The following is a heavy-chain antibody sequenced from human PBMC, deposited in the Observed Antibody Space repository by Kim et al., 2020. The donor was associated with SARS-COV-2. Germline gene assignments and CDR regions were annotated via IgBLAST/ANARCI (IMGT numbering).Heavy chain of an antibody. D-gene: IGHD1-26*01. CDR3: AKDISGGYYYMDV. V-gene: IGHV3-9*01. J-gene: IGHJ6*03. Sequence: YADSVKGRFTISRDNAKNSLYLQMNSLRAEDTALYYCAKDISGGYYYMDVWGKGTTVTVSS.